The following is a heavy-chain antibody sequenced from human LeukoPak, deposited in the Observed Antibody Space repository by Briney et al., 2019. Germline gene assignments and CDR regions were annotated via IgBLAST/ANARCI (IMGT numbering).Heavy chain of an antibody. Sequence: PSGTLSLTCAVYGGSFSGYYWSWIRQPPGKGLEWIGEINHSGSTNYNPSLKSRVTISVDTSKNQFSLKLSSVTAADTAVYYCARLSGYYDSSNYWGQGTLVTVSS. V-gene: IGHV4-34*01. CDR1: GGSFSGYY. CDR3: ARLSGYYDSSNY. D-gene: IGHD3-22*01. J-gene: IGHJ4*02. CDR2: INHSGST.